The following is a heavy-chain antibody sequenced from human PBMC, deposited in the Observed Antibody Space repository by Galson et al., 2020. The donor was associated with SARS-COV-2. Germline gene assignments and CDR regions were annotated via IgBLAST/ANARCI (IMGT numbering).Heavy chain of an antibody. D-gene: IGHD3-22*01. J-gene: IGHJ3*01. V-gene: IGHV3-66*01. CDR1: GFSVTTNY. Sequence: GGSLRLSCAASGFSVTTNYMSWVRQAPGKGLDWVSIIYSDGSTFYANSVKDRFIISRDDSKNMVYLQMKSLRAEDSAVYYCARDPYSYDPSGFWNDAFDVWGQGTIVTVSA. CDR2: IYSDGST. CDR3: ARDPYSYDPSGFWNDAFDV.